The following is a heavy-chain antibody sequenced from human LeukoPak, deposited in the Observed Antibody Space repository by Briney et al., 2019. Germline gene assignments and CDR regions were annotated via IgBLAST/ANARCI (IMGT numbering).Heavy chain of an antibody. CDR2: IFHSGTG. J-gene: IGHJ4*02. D-gene: IGHD2-21*02. CDR3: ARSLVVTEEPFDY. Sequence: PSGTLSLTCAVSGGSISSSNWWSWVRQPPGKGLEWIGEIFHSGTGNYNPSLKSRVTISVDKSNNQFSLRLTSVTAADTAVYYCARSLVVTEEPFDYWGQGTLVTVSS. V-gene: IGHV4-4*02. CDR1: GGSISSSNW.